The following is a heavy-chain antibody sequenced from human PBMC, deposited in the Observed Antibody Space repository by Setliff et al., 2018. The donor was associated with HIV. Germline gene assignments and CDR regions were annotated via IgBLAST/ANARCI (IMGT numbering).Heavy chain of an antibody. CDR2: IIPMFGTG. CDR3: ARVAHSSSYHYYGMDV. V-gene: IGHV1-69*05. D-gene: IGHD6-19*01. CDR1: GGTFSSYG. J-gene: IGHJ6*02. Sequence: SVKVSCKASGGTFSSYGISWVRQAPGQGLEWMGAIIPMFGTGFYAQKFQGRVTITTDESRTTSYMELSSLRFEDTSVYFCARVAHSSSYHYYGMDVWGQGTTVTVSS.